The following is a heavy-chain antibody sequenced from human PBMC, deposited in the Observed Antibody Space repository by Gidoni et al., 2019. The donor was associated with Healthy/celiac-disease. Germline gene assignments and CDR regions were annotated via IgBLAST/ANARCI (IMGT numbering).Heavy chain of an antibody. CDR1: GFTFSSYG. V-gene: IGHV3-30*02. Sequence: QVQLVESGGGVVQPGGSLRLSCAASGFTFSSYGLHWVRQAPGKGLEWVAFIRYDGSNKYYADSVKGRFTISRDNSKNTLYLQMNSLRAEDTAVYYCAKSFTWDHGPFDYWGQGTLVTVSS. D-gene: IGHD1-26*01. CDR2: IRYDGSNK. CDR3: AKSFTWDHGPFDY. J-gene: IGHJ4*02.